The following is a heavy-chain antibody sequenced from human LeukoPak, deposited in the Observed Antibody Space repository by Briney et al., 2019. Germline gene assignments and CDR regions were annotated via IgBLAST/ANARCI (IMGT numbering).Heavy chain of an antibody. J-gene: IGHJ5*02. V-gene: IGHV4-39*07. CDR1: GGSISSSSYY. Sequence: SETLSLTCTVSGGSISSSSYYWGWIRQPPGKGLEWIGSIYYSGSTYYNPSLKSRVTISVDTSKNQCSLKLSSVTAADTAVYYCARDLVVVVPAAIHWFDPWGQGTLVTVSS. D-gene: IGHD2-2*01. CDR3: ARDLVVVVPAAIHWFDP. CDR2: IYYSGST.